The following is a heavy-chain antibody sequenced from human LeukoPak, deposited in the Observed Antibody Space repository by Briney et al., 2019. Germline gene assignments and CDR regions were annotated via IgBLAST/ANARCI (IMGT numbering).Heavy chain of an antibody. D-gene: IGHD5-18*01. CDR1: GGSISSSNW. CDR2: IYHSGST. Sequence: PSGTLSLTCAVSGGSISSSNWWSWVRQPPGKGLAWIGEIYHSGSTNYNPSLKSRVTISVDKSKNQFSLKLSSVTAADTAVYYCARDAPDTAMVDAFDIWGQGTMVTVSS. V-gene: IGHV4-4*02. J-gene: IGHJ3*02. CDR3: ARDAPDTAMVDAFDI.